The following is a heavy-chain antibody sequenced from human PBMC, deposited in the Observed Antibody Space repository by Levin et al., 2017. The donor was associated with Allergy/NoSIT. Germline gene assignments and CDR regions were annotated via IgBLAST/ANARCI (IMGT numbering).Heavy chain of an antibody. J-gene: IGHJ4*02. V-gene: IGHV3-23*01. D-gene: IGHD3-22*01. CDR3: ARLNYDDSATTTHWG. CDR2: INDHGTST. CDR1: GFTFSSYA. Sequence: GGSLRLSCAASGFTFSSYAISWVRQAPGKGLEWVSGINDHGTSTYYADSVKGRFTISRDNSRNTLYLEMNSLRADDTAVYFCARLNYDDSATTTHWGWGQGTLVTVSS.